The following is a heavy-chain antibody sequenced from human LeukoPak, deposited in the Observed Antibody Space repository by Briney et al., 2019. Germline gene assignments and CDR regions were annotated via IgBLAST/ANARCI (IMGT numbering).Heavy chain of an antibody. CDR2: IKQDGTEK. D-gene: IGHD1-26*01. Sequence: GGSLRLSCAASGFTFSTYWMSWVRQAPGKGLEWVANIKQDGTEKYYVDSVNGRFTISRDNAKDSLYLQMSSLRAEDTAMYYCARAVGPTHFDYWGQGTLVTVSS. J-gene: IGHJ4*02. V-gene: IGHV3-7*04. CDR3: ARAVGPTHFDY. CDR1: GFTFSTYW.